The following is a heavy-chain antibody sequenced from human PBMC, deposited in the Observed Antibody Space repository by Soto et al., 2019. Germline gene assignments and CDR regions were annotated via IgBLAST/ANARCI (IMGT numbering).Heavy chain of an antibody. CDR2: TIPVFNTA. J-gene: IGHJ3*02. CDR1: GGPLSDHG. V-gene: IGHV1-69*06. Sequence: QVQLEQSGAEVRKPGPPGKISGKPSGGPLSDHGVSGLHKPPEQGLEWVGGTIPVFNTAKYAPKFQGRVTIAADKSTNIAYMELGSLRSDDTAFYYCARGVYGSGNYYTGPSAFDIWGQGTLVIVSS. D-gene: IGHD3-10*01. CDR3: ARGVYGSGNYYTGPSAFDI.